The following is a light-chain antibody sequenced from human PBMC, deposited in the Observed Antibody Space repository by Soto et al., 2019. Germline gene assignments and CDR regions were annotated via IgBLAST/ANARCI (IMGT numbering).Light chain of an antibody. J-gene: IGKJ4*01. CDR2: KAS. CDR1: QSINTW. V-gene: IGKV1-5*03. CDR3: QQYNRYPLT. Sequence: DIQMTQSPSTLSASVGDRVIITCRASQSINTWLAWFQQKPGKAPKVLIYKASTLESGVPSRFSGSGSGTEFTLTISSLQPDDFATYYCQQYNRYPLTFGRGTKVEIK.